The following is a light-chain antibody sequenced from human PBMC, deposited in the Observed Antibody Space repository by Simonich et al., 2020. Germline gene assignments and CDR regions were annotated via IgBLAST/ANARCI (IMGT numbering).Light chain of an antibody. CDR1: QSVLYSSNNKNY. CDR3: QQYYSTPYT. V-gene: IGKV4-1*01. Sequence: DIVMTQSPDSLAVSLGERATINCKSSQSVLYSSNNKNYLAWYQQKPGQPPKLLIYWASTRESGVPARFSGSGSGTDVTLTISSLQAEDVAVYYCQQYYSTPYTFGQGTKLEIK. CDR2: WAS. J-gene: IGKJ2*01.